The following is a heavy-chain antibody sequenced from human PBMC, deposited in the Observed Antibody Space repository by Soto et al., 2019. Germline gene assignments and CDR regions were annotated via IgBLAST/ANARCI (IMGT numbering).Heavy chain of an antibody. CDR2: IYTSGTT. J-gene: IGHJ4*02. Sequence: QLQLQESGSGLVKPSQTLSLTCAVSGGSISSGGYSWSWIRQPPGNGLEWLGYIYTSGTTYYNPSLKSRVTISVDRSKNQFSLKLSSVTAADTAVYYCAAGGGLPRYSWGQGTLVTVSS. V-gene: IGHV4-30-2*01. D-gene: IGHD5-12*01. CDR3: AAGGGLPRYS. CDR1: GGSISSGGYS.